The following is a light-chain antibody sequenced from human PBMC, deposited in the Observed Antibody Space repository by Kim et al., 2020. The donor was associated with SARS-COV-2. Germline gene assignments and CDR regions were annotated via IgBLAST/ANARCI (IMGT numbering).Light chain of an antibody. V-gene: IGLV3-19*01. Sequence: SSELTQDPAVSVALGQTVRLTCQGDSLRKYYATWYQQRPGQAPTLVLYGKYDRPSGIPDRFSGSASRNTASLTITGAQAEDEGDYYCSSRDSTGDHVVFG. CDR2: GKY. CDR1: SLRKYY. J-gene: IGLJ3*02. CDR3: SSRDSTGDHVV.